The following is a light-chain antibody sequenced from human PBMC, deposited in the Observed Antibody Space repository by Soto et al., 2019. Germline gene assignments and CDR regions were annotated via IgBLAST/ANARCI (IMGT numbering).Light chain of an antibody. J-gene: IGKJ5*01. Sequence: DIVMTQSPDFLAVSLGERATINCKSSQSVLTSSNNKNYLAWYQQKPGQPPKLLIYWASIRQSEVPDRFSGSGSGTDFTLTISSLQAEDVAVYYCQQYYNSPSITFGQGTRLEIK. V-gene: IGKV4-1*01. CDR1: QSVLTSSNNKNY. CDR3: QQYYNSPSIT. CDR2: WAS.